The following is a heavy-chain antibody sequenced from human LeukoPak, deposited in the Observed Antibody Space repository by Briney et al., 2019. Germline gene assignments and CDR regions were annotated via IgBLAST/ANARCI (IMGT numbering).Heavy chain of an antibody. CDR1: GFTFSSYA. Sequence: PGGSLRLSCAASGFTFSSYAMSWVRQAPGKGLEWVAAISNSGGDTFYSDSGKGRFTIARDNSENTLYLQMNSLRVDDTAVYYCAQQLGYCSGGTCYFTYWGQGTLVTVSS. CDR2: ISNSGGDT. V-gene: IGHV3-23*01. D-gene: IGHD2-15*01. J-gene: IGHJ1*01. CDR3: AQQLGYCSGGTCYFTY.